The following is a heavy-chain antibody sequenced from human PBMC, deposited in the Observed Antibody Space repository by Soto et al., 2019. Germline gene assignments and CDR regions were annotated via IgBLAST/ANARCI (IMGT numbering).Heavy chain of an antibody. CDR2: ISSSSSYI. D-gene: IGHD1-7*01. Sequence: EVQLVESGGGLAKPGGSLRLSCAASGFTFSSYSMNWVRQAPGKGLEWVSSISSSSSYIYYADSVKGRFTISRDNAKNSLYLQMNSLRAEDTAVYYCARVKNNWNYYQPFYYCGQGTLVTVSA. J-gene: IGHJ4*02. CDR3: ARVKNNWNYYQPFYY. CDR1: GFTFSSYS. V-gene: IGHV3-21*01.